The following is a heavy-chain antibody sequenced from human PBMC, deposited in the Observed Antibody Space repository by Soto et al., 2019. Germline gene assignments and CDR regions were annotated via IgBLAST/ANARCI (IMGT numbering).Heavy chain of an antibody. D-gene: IGHD6-19*01. CDR1: GGSISNYY. CDR2: IYYTGRT. V-gene: IGHV4-59*01. CDR3: AREGGWYLDY. Sequence: QVQLQESGPGLVKPSETQSLTCTVSGGSISNYYWSWIRQPPGKGLEWIGYIYYTGRTNYNPSLKSRVTISVDTSKNQFSLKLGSVTAADTALYYCAREGGWYLDYWGQGTLVTVSS. J-gene: IGHJ4*02.